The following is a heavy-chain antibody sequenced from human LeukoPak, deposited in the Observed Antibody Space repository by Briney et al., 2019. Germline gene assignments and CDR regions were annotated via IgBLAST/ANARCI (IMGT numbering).Heavy chain of an antibody. CDR1: GFSFSIYS. D-gene: IGHD1-14*01. J-gene: IGHJ4*02. V-gene: IGHV3-21*01. Sequence: GGSLRLSCAASGFSFSIYSMNWVRQAPGKGLQWVSSISSSSSYIYYADSVKGRFTISRDNAKNSLYLQMNSLRAEDTAVYYCARDGEITGDTRIDYWGQGTLVTVSS. CDR3: ARDGEITGDTRIDY. CDR2: ISSSSSYI.